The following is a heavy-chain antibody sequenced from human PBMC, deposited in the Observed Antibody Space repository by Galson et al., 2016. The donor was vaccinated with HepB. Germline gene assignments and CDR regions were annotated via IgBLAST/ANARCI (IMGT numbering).Heavy chain of an antibody. Sequence: SVKVSCKASGGTFSNYAISWVRQAPGQGLEWMGGIIPIFGTANYAQKFQGRVTITADESTSTAYMELSSLRSEDTAVYYCTRAFGGGYTYVYSFWGQGTRVTVSS. CDR2: IIPIFGTA. V-gene: IGHV1-69*13. D-gene: IGHD5-18*01. J-gene: IGHJ4*02. CDR1: GGTFSNYA. CDR3: TRAFGGGYTYVYSF.